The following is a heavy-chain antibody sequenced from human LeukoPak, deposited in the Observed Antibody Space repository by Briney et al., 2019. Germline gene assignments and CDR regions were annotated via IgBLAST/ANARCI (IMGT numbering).Heavy chain of an antibody. CDR1: GFTFSSYS. CDR2: ISSSSSYI. J-gene: IGHJ2*01. V-gene: IGHV3-21*01. Sequence: GGSLRLSCAASGFTFSSYSMNWVRQAPGKGLEWVSSISSSSSYIYYADSVKGRFTISRDNAKNSLYLQMNSLRAEDTAVYYCAREGVTGWYFDLWGRGTLVTVSS. D-gene: IGHD5-18*01. CDR3: AREGVTGWYFDL.